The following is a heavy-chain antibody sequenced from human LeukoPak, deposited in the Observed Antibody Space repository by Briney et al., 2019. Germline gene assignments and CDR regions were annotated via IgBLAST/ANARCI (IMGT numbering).Heavy chain of an antibody. CDR3: ARGAGSGRYGFDY. D-gene: IGHD3-10*01. J-gene: IGHJ4*02. V-gene: IGHV3-48*04. CDR1: GFTFSSYS. Sequence: PGGSLRLSCAASGFTFSSYSMNWVRQAPGKGLEWVSYISSSSTTIYYADSMKGRFTISRDNAKNSLYLQMNSLRAEDTAVYYCARGAGSGRYGFDYWGQGTLVTVSS. CDR2: ISSSSTTI.